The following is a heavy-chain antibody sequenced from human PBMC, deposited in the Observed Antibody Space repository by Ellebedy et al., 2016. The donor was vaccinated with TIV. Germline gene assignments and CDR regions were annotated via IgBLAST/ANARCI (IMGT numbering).Heavy chain of an antibody. CDR1: GFTFSSYE. J-gene: IGHJ4*02. CDR2: ISSSGSTI. D-gene: IGHD3-22*01. V-gene: IGHV3-48*03. CDR3: TSTYYYDSSGYSGY. Sequence: PGGSLRLSCAASGFTFSSYEMNWVRQAPGKGLEWVSYISSSGSTIYYADSVKGRFTISRDNAKNSLYLQMNSLRAEDTAVYYCTSTYYYDSSGYSGYWGQGTLVTVSS.